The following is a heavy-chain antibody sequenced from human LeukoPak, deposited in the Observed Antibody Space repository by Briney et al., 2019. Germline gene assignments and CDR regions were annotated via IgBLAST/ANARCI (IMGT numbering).Heavy chain of an antibody. CDR3: ARNYGDLYYFDY. Sequence: SETLSLTCAVSGGSISSGGYSWSWIRQPPGKGLEWIGYIYHSGSTYYNPSLKSRVTISVDRSKNQFSLKLSSVTAADTAAYYCARNYGDLYYFDYWGQGTLVTVSS. CDR2: IYHSGST. D-gene: IGHD4-17*01. CDR1: GGSISSGGYS. J-gene: IGHJ4*02. V-gene: IGHV4-30-2*01.